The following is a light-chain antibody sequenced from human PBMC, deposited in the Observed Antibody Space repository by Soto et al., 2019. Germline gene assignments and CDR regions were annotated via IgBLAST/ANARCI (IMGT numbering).Light chain of an antibody. CDR2: EVS. J-gene: IGLJ1*01. CDR1: SSDVGGYNY. Sequence: QSVLTQPASVSGSPRQSITISCTGTSSDVGGYNYVSWYQQHPGKAPKLMIYEVSNRPSGVSNRFSGSKSGNTASLTISGLQAEDEADYYCSSYSTGSTLVVFGTGTKLTVL. V-gene: IGLV2-14*01. CDR3: SSYSTGSTLVV.